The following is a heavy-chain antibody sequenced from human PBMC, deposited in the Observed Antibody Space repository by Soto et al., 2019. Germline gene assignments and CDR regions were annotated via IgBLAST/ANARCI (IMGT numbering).Heavy chain of an antibody. CDR1: RFAFSTYA. J-gene: IGHJ6*02. Sequence: VQLVESGGGVVQPGRSLRLSCAASRFAFSTYAMHWVRQAPGKGLEWVAFISFDGSNKYYADSVKGRFTISRDSSKNTLYLQMNSLRGEDTAVYYCAKEGGSHYGMDVWGHGTTVTVSS. CDR3: AKEGGSHYGMDV. V-gene: IGHV3-30*18. D-gene: IGHD3-10*01. CDR2: ISFDGSNK.